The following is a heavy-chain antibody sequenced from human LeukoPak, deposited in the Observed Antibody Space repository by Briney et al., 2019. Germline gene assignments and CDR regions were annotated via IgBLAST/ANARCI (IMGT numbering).Heavy chain of an antibody. CDR2: ISSSGSTM. CDR3: ARRFWSGYYNWFDP. J-gene: IGHJ5*02. Sequence: KPGGSLRLSCAASGFTFSDYYMSWIRQAPGKGLEWVSYISSSGSTMYYADSVKGRFTISRDNAKNSLYLQMNSLRAEDTAVYYCARRFWSGYYNWFDPWGQGTLVTVSS. D-gene: IGHD3-3*01. CDR1: GFTFSDYY. V-gene: IGHV3-11*04.